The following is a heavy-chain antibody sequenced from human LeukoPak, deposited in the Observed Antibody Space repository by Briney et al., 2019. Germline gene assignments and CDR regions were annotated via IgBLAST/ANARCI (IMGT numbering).Heavy chain of an antibody. CDR2: VNYIGGT. J-gene: IGHJ4*02. V-gene: IGHV4-39*07. CDR3: ARGGWLKSGDYFDN. CDR1: GASISSSNYY. Sequence: SETLSLTCTVSGASISSSNYYWGWIRQPPGKGLEWIGSVNYIGGTYYNPSLKSRVTISVDTSKNQFSLRLTSVTAADTAVYYCARGGWLKSGDYFDNWGQGTLVTVSS. D-gene: IGHD5-24*01.